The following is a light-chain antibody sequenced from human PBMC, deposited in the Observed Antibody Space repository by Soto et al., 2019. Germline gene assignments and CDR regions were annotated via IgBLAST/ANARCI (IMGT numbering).Light chain of an antibody. Sequence: EIVLTQSPGTLSLSPGERATLSCRASQSVSSRYLAWYQQNPGQSPRLLIFGGSSRATGIPDRFSGSGSGTDFTLNISRLGPEDLVLHCCHHYGDSPPITLGGGTKVEIK. V-gene: IGKV3-20*01. J-gene: IGKJ4*01. CDR1: QSVSSRY. CDR3: HHYGDSPPIT. CDR2: GGS.